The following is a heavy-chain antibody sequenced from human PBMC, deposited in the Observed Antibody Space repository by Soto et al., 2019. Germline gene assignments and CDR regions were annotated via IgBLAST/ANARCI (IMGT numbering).Heavy chain of an antibody. D-gene: IGHD6-19*01. CDR1: GFTFSNSA. V-gene: IGHV3-23*01. CDR2: ISENGGSRGGT. J-gene: IGHJ3*02. Sequence: RRLSCTASGFTFSNSAMIWVRQAPGQGLEWVASISENGGSRGGTYYADSVKGRFTISRNNSKSTLYLQVDSLTGADTAVYYCASPPAAVAAALGIWGQGTMVTVSS. CDR3: ASPPAAVAAALGI.